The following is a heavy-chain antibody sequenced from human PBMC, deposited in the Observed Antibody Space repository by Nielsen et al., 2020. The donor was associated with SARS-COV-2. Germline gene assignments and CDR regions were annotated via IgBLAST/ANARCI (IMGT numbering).Heavy chain of an antibody. V-gene: IGHV3-30*01. J-gene: IGHJ4*02. CDR3: AAVEWFGSGATHIDF. CDR2: ISYDGRSE. D-gene: IGHD3-10*01. Sequence: GESLKISCVVSGGTFSRHAKYWVRQAPGKGLDWVASISYDGRSEHYADSVKGRFIISRDNSENTLNLQMTIVRHEDTAVYYCAAVEWFGSGATHIDFWGPGTLVTVSS. CDR1: GGTFSRHA.